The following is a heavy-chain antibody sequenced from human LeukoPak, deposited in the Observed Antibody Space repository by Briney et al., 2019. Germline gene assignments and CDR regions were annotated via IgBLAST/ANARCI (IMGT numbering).Heavy chain of an antibody. CDR3: ARDSIAYCGGDCYSAEYFQH. Sequence: SVKVCCKASGGTFSSYAISWVRQAPGQGLGLMGRIIPILGIANYAQKFQGRVTITADKSTSTAYMELSSLRSEDTAVYYCARDSIAYCGGDCYSAEYFQHWGQGTLVTVSS. V-gene: IGHV1-69*04. J-gene: IGHJ1*01. D-gene: IGHD2-21*02. CDR1: GGTFSSYA. CDR2: IIPILGIA.